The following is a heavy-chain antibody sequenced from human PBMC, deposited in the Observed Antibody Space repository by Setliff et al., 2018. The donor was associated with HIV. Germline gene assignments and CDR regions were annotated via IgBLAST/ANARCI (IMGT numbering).Heavy chain of an antibody. Sequence: SETLSLTCAVYGGSFSDYSWTWIRQPPGKGLEWIGEINHSGSATYKSSLKSRASILVDTSKNQFSLKMTSVTAADTAVYYCARHWVDSSSWSLYYYYYMDVWGQGTLVTVSS. V-gene: IGHV4-34*01. CDR1: GGSFSDYS. CDR3: ARHWVDSSSWSLYYYYYMDV. J-gene: IGHJ6*03. D-gene: IGHD6-13*01. CDR2: INHSGSA.